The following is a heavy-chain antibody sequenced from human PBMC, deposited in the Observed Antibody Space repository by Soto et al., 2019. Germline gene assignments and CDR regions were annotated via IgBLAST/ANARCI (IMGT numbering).Heavy chain of an antibody. J-gene: IGHJ4*01. CDR2: INPNTGDT. Sequence: ASMKVSCKASGYTLTEYYIHWERQAPGQGLEWMGWINPNTGDTKYAQKFQGRVTMTRETPMSTEYMELSRLTSDDTAVDYCAREEDSGRWHDEDHFDHGG. V-gene: IGHV1-2*02. D-gene: IGHD6-13*01. CDR3: AREEDSGRWHDEDHFDH. CDR1: GYTLTEYY.